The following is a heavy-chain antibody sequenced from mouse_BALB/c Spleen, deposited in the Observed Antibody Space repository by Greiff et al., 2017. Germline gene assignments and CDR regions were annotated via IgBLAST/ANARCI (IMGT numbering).Heavy chain of an antibody. D-gene: IGHD1-2*01. CDR2: ISYSGST. CDR3: ARQSTATSYYAMDY. V-gene: IGHV3-2*02. J-gene: IGHJ4*01. CDR1: GYSITSDYA. Sequence: EVQLQESGPGLVKPSQSLSLTRTVTGYSITSDYAWTWIRQFPGNKLEWMGYISYSGSTSYNPSLKSRISITRDTSKNQFFLQLNSVTTEDTATYYCARQSTATSYYAMDYWGQGTSVTVSS.